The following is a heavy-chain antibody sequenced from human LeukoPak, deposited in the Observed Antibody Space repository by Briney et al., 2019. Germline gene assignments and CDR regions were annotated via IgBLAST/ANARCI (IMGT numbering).Heavy chain of an antibody. D-gene: IGHD2-2*01. CDR1: GFTFSNYG. J-gene: IGHJ6*02. Sequence: PGRSLRLSCEASGFTFSNYGMHWVRQAPGKGLEWVAVISSDGTTKYYGDSVKGRFTVSRDSSKNTPYLDLNSLRAEDTAVYYYAKPYCRATRCYLYLYDMDVWGQGTTVIVSS. CDR3: AKPYCRATRCYLYLYDMDV. V-gene: IGHV3-30*18. CDR2: ISSDGTTK.